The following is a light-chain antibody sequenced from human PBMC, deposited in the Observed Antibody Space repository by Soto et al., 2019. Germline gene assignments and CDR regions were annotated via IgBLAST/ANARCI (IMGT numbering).Light chain of an antibody. CDR1: QSINNN. J-gene: IGKJ3*01. Sequence: ETVMTQSPATLSLSPGERATLSCRASQSINNNLAWYQQKPGQAPRLLIYGASTRATGMPARFSGSGSGTEFTLTISSLQSEDFAVYYCQQYNNWPFTFGPGTKVDIK. CDR2: GAS. CDR3: QQYNNWPFT. V-gene: IGKV3-15*01.